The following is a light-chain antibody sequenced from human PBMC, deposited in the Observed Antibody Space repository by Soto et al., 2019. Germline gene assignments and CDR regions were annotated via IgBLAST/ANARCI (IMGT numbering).Light chain of an antibody. CDR1: SSDVGGYNY. CDR2: DVS. J-gene: IGLJ2*01. Sequence: QSALTQPPSASGSPGQSVTIPCTGTSSDVGGYNYVSWYQQHPGKAPKVMIYDVSKRPSGVPDRFSGSKSGNTASLTVSGLQAEDEADYYCSSYAGSNTVVFGGGTKLTVL. V-gene: IGLV2-8*01. CDR3: SSYAGSNTVV.